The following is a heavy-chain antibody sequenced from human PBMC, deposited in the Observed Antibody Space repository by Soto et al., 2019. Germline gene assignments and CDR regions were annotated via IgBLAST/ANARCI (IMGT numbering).Heavy chain of an antibody. CDR3: ARTYDSSGYYSEF. V-gene: IGHV4-39*01. J-gene: IGHJ4*02. CDR2: IYYSGST. CDR1: GGSVSSGSCY. D-gene: IGHD3-22*01. Sequence: PSETLSLTCTVSGGSVSSGSCYWSWIRQPPGKGLEWIGYIYYSGSTYYNPSLKSRVTISVDTSKNQFSLKLSSVTAADTAVYYCARTYDSSGYYSEFWGQGTLVTVSS.